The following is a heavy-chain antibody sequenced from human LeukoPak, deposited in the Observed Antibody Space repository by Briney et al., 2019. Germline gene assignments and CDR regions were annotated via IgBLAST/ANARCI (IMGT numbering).Heavy chain of an antibody. D-gene: IGHD5-18*01. J-gene: IGHJ4*02. CDR1: GYSFTSYW. Sequence: GESLKISCQGSGYSFTSYWIGWVRQMPGQGLEWMGIIYPGDSDTRYSPSFQAHVTISADNSISTAYLQWSSLKASDTAMYYCARLGYSYGYILDYWGQGTLVTVSS. CDR2: IYPGDSDT. CDR3: ARLGYSYGYILDY. V-gene: IGHV5-51*01.